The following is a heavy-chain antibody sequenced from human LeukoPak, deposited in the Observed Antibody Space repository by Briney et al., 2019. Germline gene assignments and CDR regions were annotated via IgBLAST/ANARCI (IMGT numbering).Heavy chain of an antibody. CDR1: VFTFSSYW. J-gene: IGHJ4*02. V-gene: IGHV3-74*01. Sequence: GGSLRLSCAASVFTFSSYWMHWVRQAPGKGLLWVSRIHTDGSTTTYADSVRGRFTISRDNAKNTLYLQMNSLRAEDTAVYYCARGPYSSSSGGSYFDYWGQGTLVTVSS. CDR3: ARGPYSSSSGGSYFDY. CDR2: IHTDGSTT. D-gene: IGHD6-6*01.